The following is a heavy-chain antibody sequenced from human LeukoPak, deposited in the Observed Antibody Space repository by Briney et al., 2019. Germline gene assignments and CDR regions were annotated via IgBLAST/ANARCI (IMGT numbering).Heavy chain of an antibody. D-gene: IGHD3-22*01. CDR2: ISSSSSYI. J-gene: IGHJ4*02. CDR1: GFTFSSYS. Sequence: PGGPLRLSCAASGFTFSSYSMNWVRQAPGKGLEWVSSISSSSSYIYYADSVKGRFTISRDNAKNSLYLQMNSLRAEDTAVYYCARDFYDSSGYYYRFDYWGQGTLVTVSS. V-gene: IGHV3-21*01. CDR3: ARDFYDSSGYYYRFDY.